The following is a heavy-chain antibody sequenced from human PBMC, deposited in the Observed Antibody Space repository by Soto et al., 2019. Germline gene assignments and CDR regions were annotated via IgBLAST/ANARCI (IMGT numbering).Heavy chain of an antibody. CDR2: IGSSGSTI. D-gene: IGHD1-7*01. CDR3: ARDMSWNYYRYFYYYGMDV. V-gene: IGHV3-11*01. J-gene: IGHJ6*02. Sequence: LRLSCAASGFTFSDYYMSWIRQAPGKGLEWVSYIGSSGSTIYYADSVKGRFTISRDNAKNSLYLQMNSLRAEDTAVYYCARDMSWNYYRYFYYYGMDVWGQGTTVTVSS. CDR1: GFTFSDYY.